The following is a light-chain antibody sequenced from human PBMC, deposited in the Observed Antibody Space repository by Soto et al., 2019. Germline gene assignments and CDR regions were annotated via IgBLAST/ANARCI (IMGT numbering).Light chain of an antibody. CDR1: HSVRNNY. J-gene: IGKJ4*01. CDR3: QQYGSTPLT. Sequence: EIVLTQSPDTLSLSPGERDTLSCRASHSVRNNYLAWYQQKPGQAPRFLIFDASSRATGIPDRFSGSGSGTDFTLTISRLEPEDFAVYYCQQYGSTPLTFGGGTKVDIK. V-gene: IGKV3-20*01. CDR2: DAS.